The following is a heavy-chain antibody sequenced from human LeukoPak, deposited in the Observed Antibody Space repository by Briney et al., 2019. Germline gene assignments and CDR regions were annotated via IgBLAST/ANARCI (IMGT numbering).Heavy chain of an antibody. CDR3: ARDTPVSPAAFDY. CDR2: IIPIFGTA. J-gene: IGHJ4*02. V-gene: IGHV1-69*13. Sequence: ASVKVSCKASGGTFSSYAISWVRQAPGQGLEWMGGIIPIFGTANYAQKFQGRVTITADESTSTAYMELSSLRSEDTAVYYCARDTPVSPAAFDYWGQGTLVTVSS. D-gene: IGHD1-14*01. CDR1: GGTFSSYA.